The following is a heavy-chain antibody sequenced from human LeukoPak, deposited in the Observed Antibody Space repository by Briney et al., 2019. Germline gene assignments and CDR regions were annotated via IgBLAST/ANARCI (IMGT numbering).Heavy chain of an antibody. Sequence: PGGSLRLSCAASGFTFSSYEMNWVRQAPGKGLEWIGSIYYSGSTYYNPSLKSRVTISVDTSKNQFSLKLSSVTAADTAVYYCASQTWIQLWFVYWGQGTLVTVSS. V-gene: IGHV4-39*07. CDR1: GFTFSSYE. D-gene: IGHD5-18*01. CDR2: IYYSGST. CDR3: ASQTWIQLWFVY. J-gene: IGHJ4*02.